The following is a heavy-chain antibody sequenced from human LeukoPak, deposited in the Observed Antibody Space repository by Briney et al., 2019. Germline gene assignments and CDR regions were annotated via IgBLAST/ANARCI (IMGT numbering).Heavy chain of an antibody. D-gene: IGHD3-9*01. CDR2: IGSAGDT. CDR1: GFTFSSYD. V-gene: IGHV3-13*01. Sequence: GGSLRLSCAASGFTFSSYDMHWVRQATGEGLEWVSAIGSAGDTYYSGSVKGRFTISRENAKNSLSLQMNSLRAGDTAVYYCARGNILTGYSYWGQGTLVTVSS. J-gene: IGHJ4*02. CDR3: ARGNILTGYSY.